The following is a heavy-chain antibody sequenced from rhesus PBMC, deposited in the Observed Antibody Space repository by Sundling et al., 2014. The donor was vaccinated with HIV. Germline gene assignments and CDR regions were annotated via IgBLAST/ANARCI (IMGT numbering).Heavy chain of an antibody. CDR3: ARDPYSGGWSDGLHS. J-gene: IGHJ6*01. V-gene: IGHV3S42*01. CDR2: IDTGGTNT. Sequence: EVHLVESGGGLAKPGGSLRLSCAASGFTFSTYYMYWVRQAPGKGLEWVSGIDTGGTNTYYADSVKGRFTISRDNSKNTLSLQMNSLRADDTAVYYCARDPYSGGWSDGLHSWGQGVVVIVSS. CDR1: GFTFSTYY. D-gene: IGHD6-37*01.